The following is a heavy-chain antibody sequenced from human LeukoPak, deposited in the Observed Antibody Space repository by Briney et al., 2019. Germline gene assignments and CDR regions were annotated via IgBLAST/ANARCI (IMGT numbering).Heavy chain of an antibody. D-gene: IGHD1-26*01. CDR2: IKEDGSEK. CDR1: GFTFRKHW. Sequence: GGSLRLSCAATGFTFRKHWMSWVRQAIGKGLECVAKIKEDGSEKHYVDSVKGRFTISRDNAKNSLYLQMNSLRADDTAVYYCARDYSGGWNDYWGQGTLVTVSS. J-gene: IGHJ4*02. V-gene: IGHV3-7*01. CDR3: ARDYSGGWNDY.